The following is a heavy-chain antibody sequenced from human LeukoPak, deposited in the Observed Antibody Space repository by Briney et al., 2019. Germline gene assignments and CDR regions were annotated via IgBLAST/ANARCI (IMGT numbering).Heavy chain of an antibody. D-gene: IGHD1-26*01. CDR3: ARSVGATFPVDY. CDR2: ISGSSTYI. V-gene: IGHV3-21*01. J-gene: IGHJ4*02. Sequence: GSLRLSCAASEFTFSSYCMNWVRQAPGKGLEWVSSISGSSTYIYYADSVKGRFTISRDNAKNLLYLRMNSLRAEDTAVYYCARSVGATFPVDYWGQGTLVTVSS. CDR1: EFTFSSYC.